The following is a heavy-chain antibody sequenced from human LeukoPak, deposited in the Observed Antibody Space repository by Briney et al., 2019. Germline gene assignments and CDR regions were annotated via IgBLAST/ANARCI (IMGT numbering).Heavy chain of an antibody. CDR3: ARDYCSRTICSPYDYYYYYGVDV. J-gene: IGHJ6*02. V-gene: IGHV3-30-3*01. D-gene: IGHD2-2*01. CDR1: GFTFSSYA. Sequence: GGSLRLSYAASGFTFSSYALHWARQAPGKGLEWVAVISYDGSNKYHADSVKGRFTISRDNLKNTLYLQMSSLRAEDTAVYYCARDYCSRTICSPYDYYYYYGVDVWGQGTTVTVSS. CDR2: ISYDGSNK.